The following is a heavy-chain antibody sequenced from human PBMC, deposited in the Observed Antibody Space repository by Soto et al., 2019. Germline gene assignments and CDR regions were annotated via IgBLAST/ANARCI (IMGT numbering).Heavy chain of an antibody. Sequence: GGSLRLSCAASGFTLSNYAINWVRQAPGKGLEWVSAISGNGGSTYYAESVKGRFTISRDNSKNTLYLQMNNLRAEDTAVYYCARDKSPPRLEPLYYYHMDVWGKGTTVTVSS. CDR1: GFTLSNYA. V-gene: IGHV3-23*01. CDR2: ISGNGGST. J-gene: IGHJ6*03. CDR3: ARDKSPPRLEPLYYYHMDV. D-gene: IGHD2-15*01.